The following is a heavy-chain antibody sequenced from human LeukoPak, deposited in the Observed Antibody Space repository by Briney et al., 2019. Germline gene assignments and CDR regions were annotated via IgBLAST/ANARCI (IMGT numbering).Heavy chain of an antibody. D-gene: IGHD3-9*01. Sequence: SETLSLTCTVSGGSISSYYWSWIRQPPGKGLEWIGYIYYSGSTNYNPSLKSRVTISVDTSKNQFSLKLSSVTAADMAVYYCARVLRYLSPWGQGTLVTVSS. CDR3: ARVLRYLSP. CDR2: IYYSGST. CDR1: GGSISSYY. J-gene: IGHJ5*02. V-gene: IGHV4-59*01.